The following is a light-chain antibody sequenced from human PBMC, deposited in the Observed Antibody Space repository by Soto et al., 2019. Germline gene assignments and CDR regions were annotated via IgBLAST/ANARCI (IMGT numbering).Light chain of an antibody. Sequence: EVLRTQSPGTLSVSPGERATLSCRASQNVNTNLAWYQQKPGQAPRLLIYGASVRATGIPGKFSGSGSGTEFTLTIGSLQSEDFAIYYCQHYIKWPYTFGQGTKLEIK. CDR1: QNVNTN. CDR2: GAS. J-gene: IGKJ2*01. V-gene: IGKV3-15*01. CDR3: QHYIKWPYT.